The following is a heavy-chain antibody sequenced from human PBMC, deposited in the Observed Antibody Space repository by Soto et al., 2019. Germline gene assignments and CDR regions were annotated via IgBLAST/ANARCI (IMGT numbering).Heavy chain of an antibody. Sequence: GASVKVSCKASGYTFTSYYMHWVRQAPGQGLEWMGIINPSGGSTSYAQKFQGRVTMTRDTSTSTVYMELSSLRSEDTAVYYCARDPEIAAAGNWFDPWGQGTLVTVSS. CDR3: ARDPEIAAAGNWFDP. D-gene: IGHD6-13*01. CDR1: GYTFTSYY. V-gene: IGHV1-46*01. J-gene: IGHJ5*02. CDR2: INPSGGST.